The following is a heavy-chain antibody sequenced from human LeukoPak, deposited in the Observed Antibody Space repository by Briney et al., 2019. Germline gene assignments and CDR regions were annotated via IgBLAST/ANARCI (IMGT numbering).Heavy chain of an antibody. CDR3: ARSYCSSTSCYRYFDL. J-gene: IGHJ2*01. CDR1: GGSISSYY. Sequence: PSETLSLTCTVSGGSISSYYWSWIRQPAGKGLECIGRIYTSGSTNYNPSLKSRVTMSVDTSKNQFSLKLSSVTAADTAVYYCARSYCSSTSCYRYFDLWGRGTLVTVSS. V-gene: IGHV4-4*07. D-gene: IGHD2-2*02. CDR2: IYTSGST.